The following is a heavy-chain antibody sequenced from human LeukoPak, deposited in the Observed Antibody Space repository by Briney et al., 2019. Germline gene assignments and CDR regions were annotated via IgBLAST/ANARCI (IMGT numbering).Heavy chain of an antibody. D-gene: IGHD6-13*01. CDR2: IYYSGST. Sequence: SETLSLTCTVSGGSISSSSYYWGRTRQPPGKGLEWIGSIYYSGSTYYNPSLKSRVTISVDTSKNQFSLKLSSMTAADTAVYYCARQLHSSSWYSRYYGMDVWGQGTTVTVSS. J-gene: IGHJ6*02. CDR3: ARQLHSSSWYSRYYGMDV. CDR1: GGSISSSSYY. V-gene: IGHV4-39*01.